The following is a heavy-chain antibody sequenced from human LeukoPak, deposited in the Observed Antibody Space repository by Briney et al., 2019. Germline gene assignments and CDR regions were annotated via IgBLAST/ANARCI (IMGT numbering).Heavy chain of an antibody. Sequence: ASVKVSCKASGGTLSRYAISWVRQATGQGLEWMGWMNPNSGNTGYAQKFQGRVTMTRNTSISTAYMELSSLRSEDTAVYYCARGLLGFGELSLYYYYYMDVWGKGTTVTISS. CDR3: ARGLLGFGELSLYYYYYMDV. D-gene: IGHD3-10*01. V-gene: IGHV1-8*01. J-gene: IGHJ6*03. CDR1: GGTLSRYA. CDR2: MNPNSGNT.